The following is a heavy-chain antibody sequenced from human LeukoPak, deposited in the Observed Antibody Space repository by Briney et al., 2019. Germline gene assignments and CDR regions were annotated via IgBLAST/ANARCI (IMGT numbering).Heavy chain of an antibody. J-gene: IGHJ4*02. D-gene: IGHD5-12*01. CDR1: GFTFSSYS. CDR3: ARGGSVAY. CDR2: ISSSSSTL. Sequence: PSGGSLRLSCTASGFTFSSYSMNWVRQAPGKGLEWVSYISSSSSTLYYADSVKGRFTISRDNAKNSLYLQMNSLRAEDTAVYYCARGGSVAYWGQGTLVTVSS. V-gene: IGHV3-48*01.